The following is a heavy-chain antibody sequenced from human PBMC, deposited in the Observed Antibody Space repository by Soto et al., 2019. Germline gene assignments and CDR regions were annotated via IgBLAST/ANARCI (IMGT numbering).Heavy chain of an antibody. CDR2: IIPILGIA. V-gene: IGHV1-69*04. CDR3: ARVEITMVRGVMGRNYYYYGMDV. D-gene: IGHD3-10*01. CDR1: GYTFISYA. Sequence: GASVKVSCKASGYTFISYAISWVRQAPGQGLEWMGRIIPILGIANYAQKFQGRVTITADKSTSTAYMELSSLRSEDTAVYYCARVEITMVRGVMGRNYYYYGMDVWGQGTTVTVSS. J-gene: IGHJ6*02.